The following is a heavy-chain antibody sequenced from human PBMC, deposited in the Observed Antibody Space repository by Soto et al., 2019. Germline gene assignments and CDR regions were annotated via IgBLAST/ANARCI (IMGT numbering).Heavy chain of an antibody. D-gene: IGHD3-10*01. V-gene: IGHV3-30*18. CDR2: ISYDGSNK. Sequence: PGGSLRLSCAASGFTFSSNGMHWVRQAPGKGLEWVAVISYDGSNKYYADSVKGRFTISRDNSKNTLYLQMNSLRAEDTAVYYCAKDRYYGSGSYYPGMDVWGQGTTVTVSS. J-gene: IGHJ6*02. CDR3: AKDRYYGSGSYYPGMDV. CDR1: GFTFSSNG.